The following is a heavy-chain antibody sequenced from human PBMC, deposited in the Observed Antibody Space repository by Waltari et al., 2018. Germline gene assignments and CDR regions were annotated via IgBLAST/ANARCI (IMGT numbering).Heavy chain of an antibody. CDR1: GGSFSGYY. J-gene: IGHJ6*02. CDR3: ASKTTVTTYGRYYYYYYGMDV. D-gene: IGHD4-17*01. Sequence: QVQLQQWGAGLLKPSETLSLTCAVYGGSFSGYYWSWIRQPPEKGLEWIGEINHSGSTNYKPSLKRRVTIAVDTSKNQFSLKLSSVTAADTAVYYCASKTTVTTYGRYYYYYYGMDVWGQGTTVTVSS. CDR2: INHSGST. V-gene: IGHV4-34*01.